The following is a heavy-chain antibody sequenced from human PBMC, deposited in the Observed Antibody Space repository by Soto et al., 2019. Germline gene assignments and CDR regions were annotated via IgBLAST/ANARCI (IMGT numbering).Heavy chain of an antibody. CDR1: GYTFTRYG. Sequence: ASVKVSCKASGYTFTRYGISWVRQAPGQGLEWMGWINPNSGGTNYAQKFQGWVTMTRDTSISTAYMELSRLRSDDTAVYYCARVAYGDYGNYDYWGQGTLVTVS. J-gene: IGHJ4*02. V-gene: IGHV1-2*04. CDR2: INPNSGGT. CDR3: ARVAYGDYGNYDY. D-gene: IGHD4-17*01.